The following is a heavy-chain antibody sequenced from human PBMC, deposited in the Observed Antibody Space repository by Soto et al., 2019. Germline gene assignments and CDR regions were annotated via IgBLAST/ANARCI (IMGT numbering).Heavy chain of an antibody. D-gene: IGHD3-10*01. Sequence: QVQLVQSGPEVKMPGSSVKVSCKASGDTFNSYTINWVRQAPGQGLQWMGRTIPILAMSNYALKFQGRVTITAAKSTATAYMELSRLRSDDTAVYYCAASYGSGSRAFAYWGQGTLVTVSS. CDR1: GDTFNSYT. CDR3: AASYGSGSRAFAY. V-gene: IGHV1-69*02. CDR2: TIPILAMS. J-gene: IGHJ4*02.